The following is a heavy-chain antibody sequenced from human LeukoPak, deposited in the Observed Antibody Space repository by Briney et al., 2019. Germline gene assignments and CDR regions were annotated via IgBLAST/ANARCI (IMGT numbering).Heavy chain of an antibody. CDR1: GFTFTSYY. V-gene: IGHV1-46*01. J-gene: IGHJ5*02. D-gene: IGHD3/OR15-3a*01. CDR3: ARSWWGTDWLLYKNWFDP. Sequence: ASVKLSCKTSGFTFTSYYMHWVRQAPGQGLEWMGMINPSGGSTSYAQEFQGGLTMTRDTSTSTVYMELSSLRSEDTALYYCARSWWGTDWLLYKNWFDPWGQGTLVTVSS. CDR2: INPSGGST.